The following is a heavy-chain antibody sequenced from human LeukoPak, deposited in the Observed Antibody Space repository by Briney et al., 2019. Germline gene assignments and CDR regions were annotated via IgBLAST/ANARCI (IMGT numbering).Heavy chain of an antibody. Sequence: SETLSLTCAVSGGSISSSSYYWGWIRQPPGKGLEWIGSIYYSGSTYYNPSLKSRVTISVDTSKNQFSLKLSSVTAADTAVYYCARRDLGYCSGGSCYWFDPWGQGTLVTVSS. CDR1: GGSISSSSYY. CDR3: ARRDLGYCSGGSCYWFDP. J-gene: IGHJ5*02. D-gene: IGHD2-15*01. V-gene: IGHV4-39*01. CDR2: IYYSGST.